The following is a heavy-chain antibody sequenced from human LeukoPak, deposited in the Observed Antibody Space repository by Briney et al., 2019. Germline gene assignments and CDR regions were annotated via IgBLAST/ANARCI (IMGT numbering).Heavy chain of an antibody. CDR3: ATTGMGGGAFDI. J-gene: IGHJ3*02. CDR2: ISAYNGNT. D-gene: IGHD1/OR15-1a*01. CDR1: GYTFTNYG. V-gene: IGHV1-18*01. Sequence: ASVKVSCKASGYTFTNYGISWMRQAPGQGLEWMGWISAYNGNTNYVERLQGRVTMSTDASTSTAYMELRSLSSDDTAVYYCATTGMGGGAFDIWGQGTMVTVSS.